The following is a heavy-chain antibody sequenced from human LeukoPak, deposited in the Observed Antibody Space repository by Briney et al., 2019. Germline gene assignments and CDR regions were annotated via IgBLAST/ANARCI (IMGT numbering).Heavy chain of an antibody. V-gene: IGHV3-23*01. CDR1: GFTSSSYA. CDR3: VGKVTGSGSYYPPDFDY. CDR2: ISGSGSST. J-gene: IGHJ4*02. Sequence: GGSLRLSCAASGFTSSSYAMSWVRQAPGKGLEWVSAISGSGSSTYYADSVKGRFTISRDNSKNTLYLQMNSLRAEDTAVYYCVGKVTGSGSYYPPDFDYWGQGTLVTVSS. D-gene: IGHD3-10*01.